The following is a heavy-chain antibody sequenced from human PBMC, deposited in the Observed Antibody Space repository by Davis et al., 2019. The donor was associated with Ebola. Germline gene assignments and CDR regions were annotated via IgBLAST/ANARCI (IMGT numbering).Heavy chain of an antibody. CDR1: GGSFSPYY. D-gene: IGHD4/OR15-4a*01. CDR3: ARSYGAAPFDY. V-gene: IGHV4-59*08. Sequence: MPSETLSLTCTVSGGSFSPYYWRWIRQPPGKGLEWIGYIYYSGSTKYNLSLKGRVAISVDTSKNQFSLKLISVTAADTAVYYCARSYGAAPFDYWGQGTLVTVSS. J-gene: IGHJ4*02. CDR2: IYYSGST.